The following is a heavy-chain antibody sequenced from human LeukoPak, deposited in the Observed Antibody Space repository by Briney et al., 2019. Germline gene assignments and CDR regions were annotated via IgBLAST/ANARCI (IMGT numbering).Heavy chain of an antibody. CDR2: INPDGRDT. CDR3: TSWGDTTAEYFQR. CDR1: GFTFNRCW. Sequence: GGSLRLSCVVSGFTFNRCWMNWVRQAPEKGLEWVAHINPDGRDTYYVDSVKGRFTISRDNAQNSMYLQMNSLRVEDTAVYYCTSWGDTTAEYFQRWGQGTLVTVSS. D-gene: IGHD2-21*02. J-gene: IGHJ1*01. V-gene: IGHV3-7*01.